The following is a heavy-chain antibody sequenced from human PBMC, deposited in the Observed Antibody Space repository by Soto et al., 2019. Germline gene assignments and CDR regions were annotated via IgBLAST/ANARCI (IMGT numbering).Heavy chain of an antibody. D-gene: IGHD6-13*01. CDR1: GYTFTSYG. CDR3: ARDGGAAGNNWFDP. J-gene: IGHJ5*02. V-gene: IGHV1-69*13. CDR2: IIPNFGTA. Sequence: AVKVSCKASGYTFTSYGISWVRQAPGQGLEWMGGIIPNFGTANYAQKFQGRVTITADESTSTAYMELSSLRSEDTAVYYCARDGGAAGNNWFDPWGQGTLVTVSS.